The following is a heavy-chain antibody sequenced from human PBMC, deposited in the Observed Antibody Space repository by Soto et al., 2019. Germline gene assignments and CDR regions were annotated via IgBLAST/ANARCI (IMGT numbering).Heavy chain of an antibody. V-gene: IGHV1-69*13. CDR3: AREASYYYDSSGSMAFDI. CDR1: GGTFSSYA. D-gene: IGHD3-22*01. Sequence: SVKVSGKASGGTFSSYAISWVRQAPGQGLEWMGGIIPIFGTANYAQKFQGRVTITADESTSTAYMELSSLRSEDTAVYYCAREASYYYDSSGSMAFDIWGQGTMVTVSS. CDR2: IIPIFGTA. J-gene: IGHJ3*02.